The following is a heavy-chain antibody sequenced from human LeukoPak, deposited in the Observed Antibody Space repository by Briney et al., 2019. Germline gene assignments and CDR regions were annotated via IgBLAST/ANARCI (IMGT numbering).Heavy chain of an antibody. CDR1: GFTFGNHV. V-gene: IGHV3-9*01. CDR3: VRGQARETTPAGWGSHLDR. Sequence: GGSLRLSCAASGFTFGNHVMHWVRQAPGKGLEWVSAIDWKSGTLAYAVSVKGRFTISRDDAKSFLYLQMNSLRPEDTAFYLCVRGQARETTPAGWGSHLDRWGLGTLVTVSS. J-gene: IGHJ5*02. D-gene: IGHD4-11*01. CDR2: IDWKSGTL.